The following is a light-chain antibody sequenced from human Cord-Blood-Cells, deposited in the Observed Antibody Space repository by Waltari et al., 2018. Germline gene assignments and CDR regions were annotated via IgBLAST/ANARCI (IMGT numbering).Light chain of an antibody. CDR1: QSISSW. CDR3: QQYNSYSLT. CDR2: DAS. Sequence: DLQMTQSHSTLTASVGDRVTITCRASQSISSWLAWYQQKPGKAPKLLIYDASSLESGVPSRFSGSGSGTEFTLTISSLQPADFATYYCQQYNSYSLTFGGGTKVEIK. J-gene: IGKJ4*01. V-gene: IGKV1-5*01.